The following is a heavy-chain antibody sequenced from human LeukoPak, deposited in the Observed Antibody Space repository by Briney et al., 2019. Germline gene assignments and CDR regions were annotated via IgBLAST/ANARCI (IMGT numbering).Heavy chain of an antibody. D-gene: IGHD1-1*01. CDR3: TRDRGAYNLYDY. CDR1: GFTFSGFW. J-gene: IGHJ4*02. V-gene: IGHV3-49*03. Sequence: GGSLRLSCAVSGFTFSGFWMSWIRQAPGKGLEWVGFIRSKAYGETADYAASVKGRFTISRDDSKAIAYLQMNSLKTEDTAVYHCTRDRGAYNLYDYWGQGTLVTVSS. CDR2: IRSKAYGETA.